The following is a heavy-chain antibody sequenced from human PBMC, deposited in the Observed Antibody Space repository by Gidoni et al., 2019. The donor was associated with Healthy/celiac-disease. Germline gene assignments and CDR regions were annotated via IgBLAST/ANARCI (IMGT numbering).Heavy chain of an antibody. Sequence: QITLKESGPTLVTPTQTLTLTCTFSGFSISPSGVGVGWIRQPPGKGLEWLALIYWNDGKRYSPSLKSRFNITKDSSKNQVFLTLPKRDPVITATYYCAHRGIAARGRNWFDPWGQGTLFTVSS. J-gene: IGHJ5*02. CDR1: GFSISPSGVG. D-gene: IGHD6-6*01. CDR2: IYWNDGK. V-gene: IGHV2-5*01. CDR3: AHRGIAARGRNWFDP.